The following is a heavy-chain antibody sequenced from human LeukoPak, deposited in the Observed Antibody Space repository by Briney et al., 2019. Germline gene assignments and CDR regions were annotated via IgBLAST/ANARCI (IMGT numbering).Heavy chain of an antibody. CDR1: GFTISSYW. J-gene: IGHJ4*02. V-gene: IGHV3-7*01. Sequence: GGSLRLSCAASGFTISSYWMNWVRQAPGKGLEWVANIKQDGSEKKYVDSVKGRFTISRDNAKNSLYLQMNNLRVEDTAVYYCARDSHGDGDYYYWGQGTLVTVSS. CDR3: ARDSHGDGDYYY. D-gene: IGHD4-17*01. CDR2: IKQDGSEK.